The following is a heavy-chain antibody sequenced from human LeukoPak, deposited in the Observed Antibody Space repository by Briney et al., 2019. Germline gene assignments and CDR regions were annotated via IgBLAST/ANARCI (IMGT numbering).Heavy chain of an antibody. J-gene: IGHJ3*01. D-gene: IGHD3-22*01. CDR2: LNPSGGST. CDR1: GYTFTSYY. V-gene: IGHV1-46*01. Sequence: ASVKVSCKASGYTFTSYYMHWVRQTPGQGLEWMGILNPSGGSTSYAQKFQGRVTMTRDTSTSTVYMELSSLRSEDTAVYYCVREAATDYYDSSGYYRQTEVFDVWGQGTMVTVSS. CDR3: VREAATDYYDSSGYYRQTEVFDV.